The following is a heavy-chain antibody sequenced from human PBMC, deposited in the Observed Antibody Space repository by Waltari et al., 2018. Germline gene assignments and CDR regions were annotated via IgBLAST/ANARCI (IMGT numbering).Heavy chain of an antibody. V-gene: IGHV4-38-2*01. J-gene: IGHJ4*02. CDR2: IYHSGST. CDR3: ARCGVGATDFDY. Sequence: QVQLQESGPGLVKPSETLSLTCAVSGYSISSGYYWGWIRQPPGKGLEWIGSIYHSGSTYYNPSLKSRVTISVDTSKNQFSLKLSSVTAADTAVYYSARCGVGATDFDYWGQGTLVTVSS. CDR1: GYSISSGYY. D-gene: IGHD1-26*01.